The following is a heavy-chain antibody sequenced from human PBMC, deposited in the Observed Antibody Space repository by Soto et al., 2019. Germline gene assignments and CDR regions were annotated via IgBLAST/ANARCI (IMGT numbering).Heavy chain of an antibody. J-gene: IGHJ3*02. V-gene: IGHV4-31*03. D-gene: IGHD3-22*01. Sequence: SETLTLTCTVSGGSISSGGYYWIWIRQHPGKVLDWIGYIYYSGSTYYNPSLKSRVTISVDTSKNQFSLKLSSVTAADTAVYYCARGPGKYYYDSSGYYSGAFDIWGQGTMVTVSS. CDR2: IYYSGST. CDR3: ARGPGKYYYDSSGYYSGAFDI. CDR1: GGSISSGGYY.